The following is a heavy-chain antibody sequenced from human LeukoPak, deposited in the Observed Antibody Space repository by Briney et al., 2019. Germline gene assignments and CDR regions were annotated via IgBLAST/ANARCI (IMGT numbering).Heavy chain of an antibody. CDR1: GFTFSSYS. CDR2: ISSSSSYI. V-gene: IGHV3-21*01. CDR3: ARDLEFSGYDYDGTSHFDY. Sequence: GGSLRLSCAASGFTFSSYSMNWVRQAPGKGLEWASSISSSSSYIYYADSVKGRFTISRDNAKNSLYLQMNGLRAEDTAVYYCARDLEFSGYDYDGTSHFDYWGQGTLVTVSS. D-gene: IGHD5-12*01. J-gene: IGHJ4*02.